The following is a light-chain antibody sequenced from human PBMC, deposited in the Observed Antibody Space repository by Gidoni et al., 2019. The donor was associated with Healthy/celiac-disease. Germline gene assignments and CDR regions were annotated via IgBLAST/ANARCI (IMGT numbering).Light chain of an antibody. CDR2: DAS. CDR1: QDISNY. V-gene: IGKV1-33*01. J-gene: IGKJ2*01. Sequence: DLQMPQAPSSLSASVGDRVTITCQASQDISNYLNWYQQKPGKAPKLLIYDASNLDTGVPSRFSGSGSGTDFTFTISSLQPEDIATYYCQQYDNLPPYTFGQXTKLEIK. CDR3: QQYDNLPPYT.